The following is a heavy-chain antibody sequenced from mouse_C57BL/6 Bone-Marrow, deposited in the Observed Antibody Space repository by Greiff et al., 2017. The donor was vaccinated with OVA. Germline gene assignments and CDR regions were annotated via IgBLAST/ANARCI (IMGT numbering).Heavy chain of an antibody. D-gene: IGHD4-1*01. V-gene: IGHV3-6*01. CDR2: ISYDGSN. CDR3: ARGGNWDGADY. CDR1: GYSITSGYY. J-gene: IGHJ2*01. Sequence: EVQLQESGPGLVKPSQSLSLTCSVTGYSITSGYYWNWIRQFPGNKLEWMGYISYDGSNNYNPSLKNRISITRDTSKNQFILKLNSVTTEDTATYYCARGGNWDGADYWGQGTTLTVSS.